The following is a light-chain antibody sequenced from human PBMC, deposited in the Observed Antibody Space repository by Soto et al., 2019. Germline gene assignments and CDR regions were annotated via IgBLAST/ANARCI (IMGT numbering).Light chain of an antibody. CDR1: SGDVGSYNF. V-gene: IGLV2-14*01. CDR2: DVS. Sequence: HSALTQPASVSGSPGQSIAISCTGTSGDVGSYNFVSWYQQHPGKAPKLMIYDVSARPPGVSNRFSGSKSGNTASLTISGLQAEDEADYYCSSYTSTSTLVFGGGTKLTVL. J-gene: IGLJ2*01. CDR3: SSYTSTSTLV.